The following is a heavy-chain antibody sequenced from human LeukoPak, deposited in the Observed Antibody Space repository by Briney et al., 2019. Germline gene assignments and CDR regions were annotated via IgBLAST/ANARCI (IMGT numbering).Heavy chain of an antibody. V-gene: IGHV4-59*01. Sequence: SETLSLTCTVSGGTISSYYWSWIRQPPGKGLEWIGYIYYGGSTNYNPSLKSRVTISVDTSKNQFSLKLSSVTAVDTAVYYCAREYVAVAGNWFDPWGQGTLVTVSS. J-gene: IGHJ5*02. CDR2: IYYGGST. CDR1: GGTISSYY. CDR3: AREYVAVAGNWFDP. D-gene: IGHD6-19*01.